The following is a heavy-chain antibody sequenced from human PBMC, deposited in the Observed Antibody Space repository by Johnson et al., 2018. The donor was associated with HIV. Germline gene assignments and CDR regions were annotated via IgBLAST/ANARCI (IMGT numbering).Heavy chain of an antibody. J-gene: IGHJ3*02. CDR3: ARDRGAARDAFDI. CDR2: IYSGGST. V-gene: IGHV3-53*01. Sequence: VHLVESGGGLIQPGGSLRLSCAASRFTVSSNYMSWVRQAPGKGLEWVSVIYSGGSTYYADSVKGRFTISRDNAKNSLYLQMNSLRAEDTAVYYCARDRGAARDAFDIWGQGTMVTVSS. CDR1: RFTVSSNY. D-gene: IGHD6-6*01.